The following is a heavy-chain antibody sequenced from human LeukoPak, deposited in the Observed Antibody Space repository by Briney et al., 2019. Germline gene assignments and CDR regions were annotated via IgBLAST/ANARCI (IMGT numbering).Heavy chain of an antibody. V-gene: IGHV3-23*01. CDR1: GFTVSSNY. D-gene: IGHD5-24*01. CDR2: ITGSGGST. CDR3: GRDSRWAQPDY. Sequence: GGSLRLSCAASGFTVSSNYMNWVRQAPGKGLEWVSGITGSGGSTYYADSVKGRFTISRDNSKNTVYLQINSLTAEDTAVYFCGRDSRWAQPDYWGQGTLVTVSS. J-gene: IGHJ4*02.